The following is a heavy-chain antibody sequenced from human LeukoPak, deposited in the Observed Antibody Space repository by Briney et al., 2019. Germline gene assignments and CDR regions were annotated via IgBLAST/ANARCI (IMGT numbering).Heavy chain of an antibody. D-gene: IGHD1-26*01. V-gene: IGHV3-21*01. J-gene: IGHJ3*02. Sequence: PGGSLRLSCAASGFTFSNYSMNWVRQAPGKGLEWVSSISSSSSYIYYADSVKGRFTISRDNAKNSLYLQMNSLRAEDTAVYYCASREGYRWELLNAFDIWGQGTMVTVSS. CDR3: ASREGYRWELLNAFDI. CDR2: ISSSSSYI. CDR1: GFTFSNYS.